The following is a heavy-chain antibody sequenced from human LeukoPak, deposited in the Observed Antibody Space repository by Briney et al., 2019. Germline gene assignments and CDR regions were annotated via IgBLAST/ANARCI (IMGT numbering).Heavy chain of an antibody. Sequence: SETLSLTCAVYGGSFSGYYWSWIRQPPGKGLEWIGEINHSGSTNYNPSLKSRVTISVDTSKNQFSLKLSSVTAADTAVYYCARGRYYDYVWGSYLIWGQGTLVTVSS. D-gene: IGHD3-16*02. CDR3: ARGRYYDYVWGSYLI. V-gene: IGHV4-34*01. J-gene: IGHJ4*02. CDR1: GGSFSGYY. CDR2: INHSGST.